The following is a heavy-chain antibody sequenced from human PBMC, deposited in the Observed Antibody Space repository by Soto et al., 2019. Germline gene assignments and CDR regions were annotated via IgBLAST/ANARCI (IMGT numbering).Heavy chain of an antibody. D-gene: IGHD3-10*01. V-gene: IGHV3-11*01. Sequence: GGSLRLSCAASGFTFTDYYMSWVRQAPGKGLEWVSYISSTGYTIYYADPVKGRFTISRDNAKNSLYLQMNSLRADDTAVYYCARGRFGESLDFWGQGALVTVSS. CDR1: GFTFTDYY. J-gene: IGHJ4*02. CDR2: ISSTGYTI. CDR3: ARGRFGESLDF.